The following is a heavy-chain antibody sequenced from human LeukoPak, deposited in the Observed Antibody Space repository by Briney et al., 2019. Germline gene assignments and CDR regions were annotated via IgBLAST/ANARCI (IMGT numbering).Heavy chain of an antibody. Sequence: GASVKVSCQASGYTFTSYDINGVRQATGQGLEWMGWMNPNSGNTGYAQKFQGRVTITRNTSISTAYMELSSLRSEDTAVYYCARGPDYCSSTSCYAGGYWGQGTLVTVSS. CDR2: MNPNSGNT. V-gene: IGHV1-8*03. CDR1: GYTFTSYD. CDR3: ARGPDYCSSTSCYAGGY. D-gene: IGHD2-2*01. J-gene: IGHJ4*02.